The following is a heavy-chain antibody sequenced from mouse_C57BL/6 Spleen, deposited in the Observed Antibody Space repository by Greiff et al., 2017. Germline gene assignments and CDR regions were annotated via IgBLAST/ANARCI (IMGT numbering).Heavy chain of an antibody. CDR1: GYTFTSYG. CDR2: IYPRSGNT. D-gene: IGHD2-1*01. V-gene: IGHV1-81*01. Sequence: QLKESGAELARPGASVKLSCKASGYTFTSYGISWVKQRTGQGLEWIGEIYPRSGNTYYNEKFKGKATLTADKSSSTAYMELRSLTSEDSAVYFCARKEDRNYEYFDVWGTGTTVTVSS. J-gene: IGHJ1*03. CDR3: ARKEDRNYEYFDV.